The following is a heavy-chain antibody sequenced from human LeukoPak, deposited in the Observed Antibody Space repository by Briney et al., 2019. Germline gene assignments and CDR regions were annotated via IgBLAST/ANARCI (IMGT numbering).Heavy chain of an antibody. CDR3: ARDSGSTGYYYDSSGYYTSDFDY. D-gene: IGHD3-22*01. Sequence: GESLKISCKGSGFSFTSYWIAWVRQMPGKGLEWMGWINPNSGGTNYAQKFQGWVTMTRDTSISTAYMELSRLRSDDTAVYYCARDSGSTGYYYDSSGYYTSDFDYWGQGTLVTVSS. CDR1: GFSFTSYW. J-gene: IGHJ4*02. V-gene: IGHV1-2*04. CDR2: INPNSGGT.